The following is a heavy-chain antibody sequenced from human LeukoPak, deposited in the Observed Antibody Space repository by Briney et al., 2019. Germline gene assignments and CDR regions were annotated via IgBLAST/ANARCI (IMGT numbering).Heavy chain of an antibody. D-gene: IGHD5-12*01. V-gene: IGHV1-58*01. CDR3: ARVGSGYDWWGAFDY. J-gene: IGHJ4*02. Sequence: SVKVSCKASGFTFTSSAVQWVRQARGQRLEWIGWIVVGSGNTNYAQKFQERVTITRDMSTSTAYMELSSLRSEDTAVYYCARVGSGYDWWGAFDYWGQGTLVTVSS. CDR1: GFTFTSSA. CDR2: IVVGSGNT.